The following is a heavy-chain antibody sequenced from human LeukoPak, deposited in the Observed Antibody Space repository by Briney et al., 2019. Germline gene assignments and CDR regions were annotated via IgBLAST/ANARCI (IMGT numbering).Heavy chain of an antibody. Sequence: PSETLFLTCTVSGGSISSSSYYWGWIRQPPGKGLEWIGSVYYSGSTYYNPSLKSRVTISVDTSKNQFSLKLSSVTAADTAVYYCARDIAVAGIANWFDPWGQGTLVTVSS. V-gene: IGHV4-39*07. CDR1: GGSISSSSYY. CDR2: VYYSGST. J-gene: IGHJ5*02. CDR3: ARDIAVAGIANWFDP. D-gene: IGHD6-19*01.